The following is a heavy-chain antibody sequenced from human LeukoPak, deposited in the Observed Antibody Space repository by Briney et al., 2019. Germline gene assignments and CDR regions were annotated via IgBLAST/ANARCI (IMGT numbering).Heavy chain of an antibody. CDR3: ARDRRVVVAARGSYYYMDV. D-gene: IGHD2-15*01. V-gene: IGHV4-4*07. CDR2: IYTSGST. Sequence: SETLSLTCTVSGGSLSSYYWSWIRQPAGKGLEWIGRIYTSGSTNYNPSLKSRVTMSVDTSKNQFSLKLSSVTAADTAVYYCARDRRVVVAARGSYYYMDVWGKGTTVTVSS. CDR1: GGSLSSYY. J-gene: IGHJ6*03.